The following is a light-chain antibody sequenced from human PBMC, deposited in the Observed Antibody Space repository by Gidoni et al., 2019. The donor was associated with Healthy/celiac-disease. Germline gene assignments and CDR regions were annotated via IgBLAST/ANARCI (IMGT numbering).Light chain of an antibody. J-gene: IGKJ1*01. CDR3: QQYGSSPPWT. CDR1: QSGSSSY. V-gene: IGKV3-20*01. Sequence: EIVLTQSPGTLSLSPGERATLSFSASQSGSSSYLAWYQQKTGQAPRLLIYGASSRATGIPDRFSGSGSGTDLTLTISRLEPEDFAVYYCQQYGSSPPWTFGQGTKVEIK. CDR2: GAS.